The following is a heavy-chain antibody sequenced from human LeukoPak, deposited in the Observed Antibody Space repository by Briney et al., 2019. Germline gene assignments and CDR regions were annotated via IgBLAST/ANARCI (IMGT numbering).Heavy chain of an antibody. V-gene: IGHV3-9*01. D-gene: IGHD3-16*01. CDR2: INWNSGDI. Sequence: GRSLRLSCAASGFTFEDYAMHWVRQAPGKGLEWVSSINWNSGDIDYADSVKGRFTISRDNAQNSQYLLMNSLKPEDTALYYCARANRWGGFDYWGQGTLVTVSS. CDR3: ARANRWGGFDY. CDR1: GFTFEDYA. J-gene: IGHJ4*02.